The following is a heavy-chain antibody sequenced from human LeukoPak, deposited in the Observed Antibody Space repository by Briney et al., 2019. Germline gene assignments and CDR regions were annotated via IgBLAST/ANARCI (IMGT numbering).Heavy chain of an antibody. J-gene: IGHJ4*02. V-gene: IGHV4-59*01. Sequence: SETLSLTCTVSGGSISSYYWSWIRQPPGKGLEWIGYIYYSGSTNYNPSLKSRVTISVDTSKNQFSLKLSSVTAADAAVYYCARESQVVAGGFDYWGQGTLVTVSS. CDR1: GGSISSYY. CDR2: IYYSGST. D-gene: IGHD6-19*01. CDR3: ARESQVVAGGFDY.